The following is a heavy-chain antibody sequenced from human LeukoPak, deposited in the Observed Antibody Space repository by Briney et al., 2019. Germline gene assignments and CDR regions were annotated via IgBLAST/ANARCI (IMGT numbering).Heavy chain of an antibody. Sequence: PGGSLGLSCADSGFTFRSDAMHWVRQAPGKGLEWVAVIAYDATIKHYADSVKGRFTISRDNSKNMLFLQMDSLRGDDTAVYYCARGLRRGDYFDSWGQGTLVTVSS. CDR3: ARGLRRGDYFDS. V-gene: IGHV3-30-3*01. CDR1: GFTFRSDA. J-gene: IGHJ4*02. CDR2: IAYDATIK.